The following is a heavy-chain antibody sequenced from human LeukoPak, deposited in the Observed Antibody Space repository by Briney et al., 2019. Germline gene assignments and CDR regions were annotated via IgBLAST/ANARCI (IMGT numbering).Heavy chain of an antibody. D-gene: IGHD3-10*01. CDR1: GGSISSYY. CDR3: ARGSITMVRGVIPNWFDP. J-gene: IGHJ5*02. Sequence: SETLSLTCTVSGGSISSYYWSWIRQPPGKGLEWIGYINYSGSTNYNPSLKSRVTISVDTSKNQFSLKLSSVTAADTAVYYCARGSITMVRGVIPNWFDPWGQGTLVTVSS. V-gene: IGHV4-59*01. CDR2: INYSGST.